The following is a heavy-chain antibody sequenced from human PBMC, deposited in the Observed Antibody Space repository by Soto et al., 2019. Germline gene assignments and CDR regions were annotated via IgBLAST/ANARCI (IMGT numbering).Heavy chain of an antibody. V-gene: IGHV3-15*07. CDR3: TTDLWYYYDSSGYYYIDY. D-gene: IGHD3-22*01. Sequence: LRLSCAASGFTFSNAWMNWVRQAPGKGLEWVGRIKSKTDGGTTDYAAPVKGRFTISRDDSKNTLYLQMNSLKTEDTAVYYCTTDLWYYYDSSGYYYIDYWGQGTLVTVSS. CDR2: IKSKTDGGTT. CDR1: GFTFSNAW. J-gene: IGHJ4*02.